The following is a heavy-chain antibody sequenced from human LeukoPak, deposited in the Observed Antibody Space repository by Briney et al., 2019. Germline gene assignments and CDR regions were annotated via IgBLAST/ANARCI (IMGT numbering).Heavy chain of an antibody. CDR1: GGSFSGYY. CDR3: ARQPYYYGSGTP. D-gene: IGHD3-10*01. V-gene: IGHV4-34*01. J-gene: IGHJ5*02. Sequence: PSETLSLTCAVYGGSFSGYYWSWIRQPPGKGLEWIGEINHSGSTNYNPSLKSRVTISVDTPKNQFSLKLSSVTAADTAVYYCARQPYYYGSGTPWGQGTLVTVSS. CDR2: INHSGST.